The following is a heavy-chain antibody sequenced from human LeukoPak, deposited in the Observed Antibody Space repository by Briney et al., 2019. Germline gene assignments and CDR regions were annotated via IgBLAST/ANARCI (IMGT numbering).Heavy chain of an antibody. V-gene: IGHV3-7*04. CDR3: ARDNSGLSLGY. Sequence: GGSLRLSCAAAGFTFSWCWMSWVRQAPGKGLEWVANIKEDGSEKYYVDSVKDRFTISRDNAKNSLYLQMNSLRAEDTAVYYCARDNSGLSLGYWGQGTLVTVSS. CDR2: IKEDGSEK. J-gene: IGHJ4*02. D-gene: IGHD4-23*01. CDR1: GFTFSWCW.